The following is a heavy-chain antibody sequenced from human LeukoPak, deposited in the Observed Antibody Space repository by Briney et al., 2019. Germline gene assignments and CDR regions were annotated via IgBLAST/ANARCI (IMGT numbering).Heavy chain of an antibody. CDR3: AKDDCSGGSCYGAYYFDY. D-gene: IGHD2-15*01. J-gene: IGHJ4*02. CDR2: ISGSGGST. V-gene: IGHV3-23*01. Sequence: GGSLRLSCAASGFTFSSYAMSWVRQAPGKGLEWVSAISGSGGSTYYADSVKGRFTISRDNSKNTLYLQMNSLRAEDTAVYYCAKDDCSGGSCYGAYYFDYWGQGTLVTVSS. CDR1: GFTFSSYA.